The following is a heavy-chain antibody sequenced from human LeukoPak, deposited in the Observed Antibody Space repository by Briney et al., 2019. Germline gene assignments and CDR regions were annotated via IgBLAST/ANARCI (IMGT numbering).Heavy chain of an antibody. CDR1: GFTFSRYE. CDR2: ISPGGNTK. V-gene: IGHV3-48*03. D-gene: IGHD1-26*01. Sequence: TGGSLRLSCAASGFTFSRYEMNWVRQAPGKGLEWVSYISPGGNTKYYADSVKGRFTISRDNVKNSLYLQMNSLRAEDTAVYYCARGKPLVGARLFDYWGQGTLVTVSS. J-gene: IGHJ4*02. CDR3: ARGKPLVGARLFDY.